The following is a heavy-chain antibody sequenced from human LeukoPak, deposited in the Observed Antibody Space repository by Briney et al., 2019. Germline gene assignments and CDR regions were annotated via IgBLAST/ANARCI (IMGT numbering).Heavy chain of an antibody. Sequence: ASAKVSCKASGYTFTLYAVHWVRQAPGQRLEWMGWTNVANDYTESSQKFQDRFIITSDPSATTVYMELSSLRSEDTAVYYCARDDFSTYAGLNYFDYWGQGSLVTVSS. J-gene: IGHJ4*02. CDR2: TNVANDYT. V-gene: IGHV1-3*01. D-gene: IGHD4-11*01. CDR1: GYTFTLYA. CDR3: ARDDFSTYAGLNYFDY.